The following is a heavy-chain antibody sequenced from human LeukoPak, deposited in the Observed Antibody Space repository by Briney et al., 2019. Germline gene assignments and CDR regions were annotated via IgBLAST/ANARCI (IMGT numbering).Heavy chain of an antibody. Sequence: SVKVSCKASGGTISRYAISGVRQAPGQGLEWMGGIIPIFGTANYAQKFQGRVTITGDESTSTAYMELSSLRSEDTAVYYCARTYDSSGYYHRWFDPWGQGTLVTVSS. CDR1: GGTISRYA. CDR2: IIPIFGTA. V-gene: IGHV1-69*13. D-gene: IGHD3-22*01. J-gene: IGHJ5*02. CDR3: ARTYDSSGYYHRWFDP.